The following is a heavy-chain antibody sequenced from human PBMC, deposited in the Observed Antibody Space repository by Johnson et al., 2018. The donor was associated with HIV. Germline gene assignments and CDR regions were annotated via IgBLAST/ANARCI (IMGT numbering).Heavy chain of an antibody. CDR2: ISYDGSNK. Sequence: QVQLVESGGGVVQPGRSLRLSCAASGFTFSSYAMHWVRQAPGKGLEWVAVISYDGSNKYYADSVKGRFTISRDNSRNTLDMQMSSMRPADTAVYYCVKEGTTVTTFLVYHIWGQGTRVTVSS. J-gene: IGHJ3*02. D-gene: IGHD4-17*01. CDR1: GFTFSSYA. V-gene: IGHV3-30*04. CDR3: VKEGTTVTTFLVYHI.